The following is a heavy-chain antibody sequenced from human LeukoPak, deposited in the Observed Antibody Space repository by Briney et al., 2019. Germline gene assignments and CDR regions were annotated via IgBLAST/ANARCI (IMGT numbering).Heavy chain of an antibody. J-gene: IGHJ5*02. CDR2: IYYSGST. D-gene: IGHD6-13*01. CDR3: ARTGYSSSWSWFDP. V-gene: IGHV4-59*01. CDR1: GGSISSYY. Sequence: PSETLSLTCTVSGGSISSYYWSWIRQPPGKGLEWIGYIYYSGSTNYNPSLKSRVTISVDTSKNQFSLKLSSVTAADTAVYYCARTGYSSSWSWFDPWGQGTLVTVSS.